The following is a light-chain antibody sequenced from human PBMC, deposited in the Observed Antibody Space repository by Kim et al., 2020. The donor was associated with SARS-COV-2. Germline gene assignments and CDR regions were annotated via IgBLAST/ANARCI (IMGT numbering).Light chain of an antibody. CDR3: QQTYSTTYS. J-gene: IGKJ2*03. CDR2: GAI. V-gene: IGKV1-39*01. Sequence: SASVGDRVTITCRERQSISKYLNWYQQKPGKAPKHLIYGAISLQSGVPSRVSGSGAGTDFTLTISSLQPEDFATYHCQQTYSTTYSFGQGTKLEI. CDR1: QSISKY.